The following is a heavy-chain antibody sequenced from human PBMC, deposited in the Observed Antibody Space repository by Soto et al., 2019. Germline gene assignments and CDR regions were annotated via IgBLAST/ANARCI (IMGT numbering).Heavy chain of an antibody. CDR3: AREGVRPYYYYGMDV. CDR1: GYSFTTYG. V-gene: IGHV1-18*01. J-gene: IGHJ6*02. D-gene: IGHD2-21*01. CDR2: ISGYNGDT. Sequence: QVHLVQSGAEVKKPGASVKVSCKASGYSFTTYGISWVRQAPGQGLEWMGWISGYNGDTNYAQNFQARVTMTTDTSTSTAYMELRSLRSYDTAVYYCAREGVRPYYYYGMDVWGQGTTVTVSS.